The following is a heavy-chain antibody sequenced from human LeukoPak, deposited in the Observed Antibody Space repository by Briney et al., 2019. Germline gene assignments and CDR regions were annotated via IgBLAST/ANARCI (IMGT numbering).Heavy chain of an antibody. Sequence: GGSLRLSCAASGFTFSDYYMSWIRQAPGKGLEWVSYISSSGSTIYYADSVKGRFTISRDNAKNSLYLQMNSLRAEDTAVYYCAKDPLSPSIAVAGRFDYWGQGTLVTLSS. D-gene: IGHD6-19*01. V-gene: IGHV3-11*01. CDR2: ISSSGSTI. J-gene: IGHJ4*02. CDR3: AKDPLSPSIAVAGRFDY. CDR1: GFTFSDYY.